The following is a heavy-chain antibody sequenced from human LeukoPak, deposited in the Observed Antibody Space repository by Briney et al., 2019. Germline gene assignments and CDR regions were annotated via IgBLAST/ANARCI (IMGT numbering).Heavy chain of an antibody. CDR1: GYSENFYG. D-gene: IGHD3-10*01. CDR2: ISAQHGQT. Sequence: ASVKVSCKTSGYSENFYGITWVRQVAGQGLEWMGWISAQHGQTEYAPNSQDRVTMTTDTYTNTAYMELRSLRSDDTAVYYCAVPHRFGEFPLGGVAFDIWGRGTMVTVSS. V-gene: IGHV1-18*01. CDR3: AVPHRFGEFPLGGVAFDI. J-gene: IGHJ3*02.